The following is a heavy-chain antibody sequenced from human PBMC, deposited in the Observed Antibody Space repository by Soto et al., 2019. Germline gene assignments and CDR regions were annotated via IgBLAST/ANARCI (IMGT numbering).Heavy chain of an antibody. Sequence: GESLKISCNGSGYSFTSYWIGWVRQMPWKGLEWMGIIYPGDSDTRYSPSFQGQVTISADKSISTAYLQWSSLKASDTAMYYCARPGFHCSSTSCPNYYYGMDVWGQGTTVTVSS. J-gene: IGHJ6*02. CDR2: IYPGDSDT. D-gene: IGHD2-2*01. CDR3: ARPGFHCSSTSCPNYYYGMDV. V-gene: IGHV5-51*01. CDR1: GYSFTSYW.